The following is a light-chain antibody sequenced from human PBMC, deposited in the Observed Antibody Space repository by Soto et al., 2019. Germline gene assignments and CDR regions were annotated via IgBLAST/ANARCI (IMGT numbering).Light chain of an antibody. CDR3: QQYDKWPLT. V-gene: IGKV3-15*01. J-gene: IGKJ4*01. CDR2: GAS. CDR1: QSVSTN. Sequence: EIVMTQSPATLSVSPGERATLSCRASQSVSTNLAWYQRKPGQAPRLLIYGASTRATDIPARFGGSGSGTQFTLTISSLQSEDFAVYYCQQYDKWPLTFGGGTKVEIK.